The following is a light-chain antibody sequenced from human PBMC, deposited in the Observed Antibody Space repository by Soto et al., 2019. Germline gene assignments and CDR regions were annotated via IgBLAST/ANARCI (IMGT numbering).Light chain of an antibody. J-gene: IGKJ3*01. Sequence: EIFLTQSPGTLSLSPGERATLSCWASHSISSNYLAWYQQKPGQPPRLLISGSSIRATGIPKRVSGSASGTNFSLTISSLEPEDFAVFYCQQYGSSPFTFGPGTKVDFK. CDR3: QQYGSSPFT. CDR1: HSISSNY. V-gene: IGKV3-20*01. CDR2: GSS.